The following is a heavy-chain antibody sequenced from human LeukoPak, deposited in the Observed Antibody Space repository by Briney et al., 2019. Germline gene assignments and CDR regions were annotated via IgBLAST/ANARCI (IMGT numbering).Heavy chain of an antibody. Sequence: PGGSLRLSCAASGFTFSDYYMSWIRQAPGKGLEWVSYISSSGSTIYYADSVKGRFTISRDNAKNSLNLQMNSLRAEDTAVYYCARVGFYYDSSGYYYPYDAFDIWGQGTMVTVSS. CDR1: GFTFSDYY. D-gene: IGHD3-22*01. CDR2: ISSSGSTI. CDR3: ARVGFYYDSSGYYYPYDAFDI. J-gene: IGHJ3*02. V-gene: IGHV3-11*04.